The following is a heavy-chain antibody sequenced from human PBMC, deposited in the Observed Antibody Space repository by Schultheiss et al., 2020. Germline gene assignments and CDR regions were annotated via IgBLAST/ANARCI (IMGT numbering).Heavy chain of an antibody. V-gene: IGHV1-69*06. Sequence: SVKVSCKASGGTFSSYAISWVRQAPGQGLEWMGGIIPIFGTANYAQKFQGRVTMTEDTSTDTAYMELSSLRSEDTAVYYCARDWGDSFDYWGQGTLVTVSS. D-gene: IGHD3-16*01. CDR2: IIPIFGTA. CDR3: ARDWGDSFDY. J-gene: IGHJ4*02. CDR1: GGTFSSYA.